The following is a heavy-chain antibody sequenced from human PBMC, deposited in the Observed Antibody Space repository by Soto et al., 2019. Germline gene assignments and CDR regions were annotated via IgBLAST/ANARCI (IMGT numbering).Heavy chain of an antibody. D-gene: IGHD3-22*01. CDR2: IHGGGNSA. CDR1: GFTFSNYW. J-gene: IGHJ5*02. CDR3: GRDRFDYYDTSGYWRFDP. Sequence: GGSLRLSYAASGFTFSNYWMSWVRQAPGKGLEWVSVIHGGGNSAYYADSVKGRFTISRDNAKNSLYLQMNSLRAEDTAVYCGRDRFDYYDTSGYWRFDPWGQGTLVTVSS. V-gene: IGHV3-48*01.